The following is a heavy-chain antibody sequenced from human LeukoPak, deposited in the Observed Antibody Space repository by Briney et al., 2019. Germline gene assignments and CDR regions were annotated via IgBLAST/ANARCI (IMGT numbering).Heavy chain of an antibody. J-gene: IGHJ4*02. CDR1: GFTFSSYG. CDR2: IWYDGSNK. D-gene: IGHD5-24*01. V-gene: IGHV3-33*01. CDR3: ARDPMASLT. Sequence: GRSLRLFCSASGFTFSSYGMHWVRQAPGKGLEWVAVIWYDGSNKYYADSVKGRFTISRDNSKNTLYLQMNSLRAEDTAVYYCARDPMASLTWGQGTLVTVSS.